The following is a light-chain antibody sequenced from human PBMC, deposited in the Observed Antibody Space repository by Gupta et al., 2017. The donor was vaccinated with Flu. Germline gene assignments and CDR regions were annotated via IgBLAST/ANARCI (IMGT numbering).Light chain of an antibody. CDR2: GPS. Sequence: EIVLTQSPGTLSLSPGERATLSCRASQSVSSSYLAWYQQKPGQAPRLLISGPSTRATGIPDRFSGSGSGTEFTLTITRLEPEDFAVYFCQQEHNSPCTFGHGTKVD. V-gene: IGKV3-20*01. CDR3: QQEHNSPCT. CDR1: QSVSSSY. J-gene: IGKJ3*01.